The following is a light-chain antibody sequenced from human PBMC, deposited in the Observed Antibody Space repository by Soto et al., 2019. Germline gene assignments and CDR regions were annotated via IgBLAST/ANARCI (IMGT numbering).Light chain of an antibody. CDR3: QQRSNWLIT. CDR2: DAS. V-gene: IGKV3-11*01. Sequence: EIVLTQSPATLSLSPGEGATLSCRASQSVSNFLAWYQQKPGQAPRLLIYDASNRATGVPARFSGSGSGTEFTLTISSLEPEDFAVYYCQQRSNWLITFGQGTRLEIK. J-gene: IGKJ5*01. CDR1: QSVSNF.